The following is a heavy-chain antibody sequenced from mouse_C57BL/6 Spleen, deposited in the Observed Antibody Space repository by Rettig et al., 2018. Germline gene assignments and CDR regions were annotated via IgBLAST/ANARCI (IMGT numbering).Heavy chain of an antibody. CDR2: GDGDT. CDR3: ARDYYGSSYGFDY. V-gene: IGHV1-82*01. D-gene: IGHD1-1*01. J-gene: IGHJ2*01. Sequence: GDGDTNYNGKFKGKATLTADKSSSTAYMQLSSLTSEDSAVYFCARDYYGSSYGFDYWGQGTTLTVSS.